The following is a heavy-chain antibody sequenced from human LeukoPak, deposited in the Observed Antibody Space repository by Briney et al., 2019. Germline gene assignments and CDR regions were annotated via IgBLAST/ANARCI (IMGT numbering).Heavy chain of an antibody. J-gene: IGHJ4*02. CDR1: GGSISSGGYY. CDR3: ARVYSYGYYFDY. CDR2: IYYSGST. D-gene: IGHD5-18*01. V-gene: IGHV4-31*03. Sequence: SPTLSLTCTVSGGSISSGGYYWSWIRQHPGKGLEWIGYIYYSGSTYYNPSLKSRVTISVDTSKNQFSLKLSSVTAADTAVYYCARVYSYGYYFDYWGQGTLVTISS.